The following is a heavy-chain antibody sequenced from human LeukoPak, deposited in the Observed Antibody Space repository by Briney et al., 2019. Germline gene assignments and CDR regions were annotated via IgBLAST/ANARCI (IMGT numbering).Heavy chain of an antibody. Sequence: GGSLRLSCAASGFTFSSYWMSWFRQAPGKGLEWVANIKQDGSEKYYVDSMKGRFTISRDSAKKSVYLQMNSLRAEDTAVYYCARATIFPYMDVWGKGTTVTISS. CDR3: ARATIFPYMDV. V-gene: IGHV3-7*01. J-gene: IGHJ6*03. CDR2: IKQDGSEK. CDR1: GFTFSSYW. D-gene: IGHD3-9*01.